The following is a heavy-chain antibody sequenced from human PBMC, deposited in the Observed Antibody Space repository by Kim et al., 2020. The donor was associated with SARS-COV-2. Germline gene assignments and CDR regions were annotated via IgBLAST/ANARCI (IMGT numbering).Heavy chain of an antibody. Sequence: GGSLRLSCAASGFTVSSNYMSWVRQAPGKGLEWVSVIYSGGSPYYADSVKGRFTISRDNSKNTLYLQMNSLRAEDTAVYYCATSGYADKDAFDIWGQGTMVTVSS. D-gene: IGHD5-12*01. J-gene: IGHJ3*02. V-gene: IGHV3-53*01. CDR2: IYSGGSP. CDR1: GFTVSSNY. CDR3: ATSGYADKDAFDI.